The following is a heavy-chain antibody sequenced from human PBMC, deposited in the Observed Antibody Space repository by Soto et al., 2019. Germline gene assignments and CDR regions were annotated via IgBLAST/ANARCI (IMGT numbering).Heavy chain of an antibody. CDR2: ISYDGSNK. V-gene: IGHV3-30*18. CDR1: GFTFSSYG. J-gene: IGHJ3*02. CDR3: AKATLGAMYAFDI. Sequence: QVQLVESGGGVVQPGRSLRLSCAASGFTFSSYGMHWVRQAPGKGLEWVAVISYDGSNKYYADSVKGRFTISRDNSKNTLYQQMNSLRAEDTAVYYCAKATLGAMYAFDIWGQGTMVTVSS. D-gene: IGHD1-26*01.